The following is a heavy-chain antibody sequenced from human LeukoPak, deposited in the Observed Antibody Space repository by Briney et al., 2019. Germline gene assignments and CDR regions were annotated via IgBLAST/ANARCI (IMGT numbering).Heavy chain of an antibody. CDR1: GGSISSGGYS. CDR2: IYHSGST. D-gene: IGHD3-16*01. V-gene: IGHV4-30-2*01. J-gene: IGHJ4*02. CDR3: ARGWGGGTYFDY. Sequence: SETLSLTCAVSGGSISSGGYSWSWIRQPPGKGLEWIGYIYHSGSTYYNPSLKSRVTISVDRSKNQFSLKLSSVTAADTAVYYCARGWGGGTYFDYWGQGTLVTASS.